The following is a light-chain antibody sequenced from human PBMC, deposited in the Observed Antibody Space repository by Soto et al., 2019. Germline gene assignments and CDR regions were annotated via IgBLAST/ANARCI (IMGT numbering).Light chain of an antibody. J-gene: IGKJ3*01. V-gene: IGKV3-11*01. Sequence: EIVLSQSPATLSLSPGERATLSCRASQSVSSYLAWYQQKPGQAPRLLIYDASNRDTGIPARFSGSGSGTDFTLTISSLEAEDFAVYYCQRRSNPFSFGRGTKVDI. CDR3: QRRSNPFS. CDR1: QSVSSY. CDR2: DAS.